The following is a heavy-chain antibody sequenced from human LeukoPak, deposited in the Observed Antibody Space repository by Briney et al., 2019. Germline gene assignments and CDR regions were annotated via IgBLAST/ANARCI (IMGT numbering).Heavy chain of an antibody. Sequence: SSQTLSLTRAVFADSIYSNKWGPWVRQPPGKGLEWIGEVAQTATTYYDTSLTGRVTISIDKSKNPLSLTLRSATAADTGVYYCASHMAVAGTRGFDDWGPGTLVTVSS. CDR2: VAQTATT. CDR3: ASHMAVAGTRGFDD. V-gene: IGHV4-4*02. J-gene: IGHJ4*02. CDR1: ADSIYSNKW. D-gene: IGHD6-19*01.